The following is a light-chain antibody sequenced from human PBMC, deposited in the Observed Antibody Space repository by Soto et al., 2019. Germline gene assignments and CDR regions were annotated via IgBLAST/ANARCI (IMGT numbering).Light chain of an antibody. Sequence: DIVLTQSPGTLSLSPGERATLSCRASQSVYTFLAWYQQKPGQAPRLLIYDASNRATGIPARFSGSGSGTDLTLTISSLEAEDSAVYSCQQRRTWPWTFGQGTKLEIK. CDR2: DAS. J-gene: IGKJ1*01. CDR1: QSVYTF. V-gene: IGKV3-11*01. CDR3: QQRRTWPWT.